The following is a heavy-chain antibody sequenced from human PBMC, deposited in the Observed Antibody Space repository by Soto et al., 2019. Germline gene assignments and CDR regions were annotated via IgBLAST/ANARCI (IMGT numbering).Heavy chain of an antibody. CDR1: GFTFSSYA. Sequence: HPGGSLRLSCAASGFTFSSYAMHWVRQAPGKGLEWVAVISYDGSNKYYADSVKGRFTISRDNSKNTLYLQMNSLRAEDTAVYYCARDLRSGRRYYYGMDVWGQGTTVTV. V-gene: IGHV3-30-3*01. CDR2: ISYDGSNK. CDR3: ARDLRSGRRYYYGMDV. J-gene: IGHJ6*02.